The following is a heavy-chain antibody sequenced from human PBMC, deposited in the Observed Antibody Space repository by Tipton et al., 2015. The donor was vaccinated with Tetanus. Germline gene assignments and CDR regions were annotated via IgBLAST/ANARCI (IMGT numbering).Heavy chain of an antibody. Sequence: TLSLTCTVSGGSISTYHWNWIRQSPGKGLEWIGYIDYFGSTKYNPSLKSRVAMSVDTSKNQFSLKLSSVTAADTAVYYCARHVHGFGALLTPAATHYYYGMDVWGQGTTVTVSS. CDR1: GGSISTYH. CDR2: IDYFGST. D-gene: IGHD2-2*01. V-gene: IGHV4-59*08. J-gene: IGHJ6*02. CDR3: ARHVHGFGALLTPAATHYYYGMDV.